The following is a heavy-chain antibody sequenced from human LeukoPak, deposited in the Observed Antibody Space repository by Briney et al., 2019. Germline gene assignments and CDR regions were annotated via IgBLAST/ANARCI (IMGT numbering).Heavy chain of an antibody. J-gene: IGHJ6*03. V-gene: IGHV1-69*13. D-gene: IGHD6-6*01. CDR1: RGTSRSYA. Sequence: SVKVSCKASRGTSRSYAISWVRETPGQGLEWMGGITPIFGTANYAQKFQGRGTITADESTSTAYMELSSLRSEDAGVYYCARNIAARAAYYYYYMVVWGKGTTVTVSS. CDR2: ITPIFGTA. CDR3: ARNIAARAAYYYYYMVV.